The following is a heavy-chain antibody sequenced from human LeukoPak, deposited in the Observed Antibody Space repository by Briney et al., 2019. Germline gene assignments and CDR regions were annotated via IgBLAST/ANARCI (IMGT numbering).Heavy chain of an antibody. CDR1: GVSISSSSYY. Sequence: ASETLSLTCTVSGVSISSSSYYWGWIRQPQGKGLEWIGSIYYSGSTYYNPSLKSRLTRYVDTSKSQFSLELTSVTTAHTAVYYCARHSGAGSYHSPFGNWGQGTLVTVSS. CDR2: IYYSGST. CDR3: ARHSGAGSYHSPFGN. D-gene: IGHD3-10*01. V-gene: IGHV4-39*01. J-gene: IGHJ4*02.